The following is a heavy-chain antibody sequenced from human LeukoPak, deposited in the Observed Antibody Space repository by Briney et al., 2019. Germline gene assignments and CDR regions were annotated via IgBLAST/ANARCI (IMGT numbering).Heavy chain of an antibody. CDR2: ISSSGSTI. J-gene: IGHJ4*02. D-gene: IGHD2-15*01. Sequence: GGSLRLSCAASGFTFSSYEMNWVRQAPGKGLEWASYISSSGSTIYYADSVKGRFTISRDNAKNSLYLQMNSLRAEDTAVYYVVVVVAATPYWGQGTLVTVSS. CDR3: VVVVAATPY. V-gene: IGHV3-48*03. CDR1: GFTFSSYE.